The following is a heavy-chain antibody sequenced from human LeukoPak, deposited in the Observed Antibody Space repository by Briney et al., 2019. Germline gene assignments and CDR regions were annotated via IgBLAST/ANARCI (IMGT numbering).Heavy chain of an antibody. Sequence: TSETLSPTCTVSGGSISSYYWSWIRQPPGKGLEWIGYIYYSGSTNYNPSLKSRVTISVDTSKNQFSLKLSSVTAADTAVYYCAREIVVVPAAKPSRPYYYYMDVWGKGTTVTLSS. D-gene: IGHD2-2*01. CDR2: IYYSGST. CDR1: GGSISSYY. CDR3: AREIVVVPAAKPSRPYYYYMDV. V-gene: IGHV4-59*01. J-gene: IGHJ6*03.